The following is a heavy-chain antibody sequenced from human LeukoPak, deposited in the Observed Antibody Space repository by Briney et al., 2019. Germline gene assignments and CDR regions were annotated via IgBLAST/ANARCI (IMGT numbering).Heavy chain of an antibody. V-gene: IGHV3-53*01. J-gene: IGHJ4*02. Sequence: GGSLRLSCAASGVTVSSNYMSWVRQAPGKGLEWVSVIYSGGSTYYADSVKGRFTISRDNSKNTLYLQMNSLRAEDTAVYYCARDRLGIVDYWGQGTLVTVSS. CDR2: IYSGGST. D-gene: IGHD7-27*01. CDR1: GVTVSSNY. CDR3: ARDRLGIVDY.